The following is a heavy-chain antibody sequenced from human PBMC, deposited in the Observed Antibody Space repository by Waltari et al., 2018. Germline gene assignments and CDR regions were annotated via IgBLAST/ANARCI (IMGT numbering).Heavy chain of an antibody. Sequence: QVQLQESGPGLVKPSETLSLTCTVSGGSISSYYWSWIRPPAGKGLEWIGRIYTSGSTNYNPSLKSRVTMSVDTSKNQFSLKLSSVTAADTAVYYCARGYYYGSGVYFDYWGQGTLVTVSS. CDR3: ARGYYYGSGVYFDY. D-gene: IGHD3-10*01. CDR1: GGSISSYY. CDR2: IYTSGST. J-gene: IGHJ4*02. V-gene: IGHV4-4*07.